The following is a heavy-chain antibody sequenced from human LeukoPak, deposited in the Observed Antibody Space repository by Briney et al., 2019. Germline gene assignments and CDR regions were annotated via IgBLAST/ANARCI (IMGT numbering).Heavy chain of an antibody. D-gene: IGHD3-22*01. Sequence: GGTLRLSCAASGFTFSSYGMSWVRQAPGKRLEWVSAISGSGGSTYYADSVKGRFTISRDNSKNTLYLRMNSLRAEDTAVYYCAKDGYYDSSGYYYHYYYYYMDVWGKGTTVTISS. CDR1: GFTFSSYG. J-gene: IGHJ6*03. CDR3: AKDGYYDSSGYYYHYYYYYMDV. V-gene: IGHV3-23*01. CDR2: ISGSGGST.